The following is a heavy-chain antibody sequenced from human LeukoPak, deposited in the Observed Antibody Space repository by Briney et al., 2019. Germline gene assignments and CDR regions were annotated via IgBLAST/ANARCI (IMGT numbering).Heavy chain of an antibody. CDR2: ISWNSGSI. D-gene: IGHD3-10*01. Sequence: PGRSLRLSCAPSGFTFDDYAMHWVRQAPGKGLEWVSGISWNSGSIGYADSVKGRFTISRDNAKNSLYLQMNSLRAEGMALYYCAKAAEYYYGSGSLREGYFDYWGQGTLVTVSS. V-gene: IGHV3-9*03. CDR3: AKAAEYYYGSGSLREGYFDY. CDR1: GFTFDDYA. J-gene: IGHJ4*02.